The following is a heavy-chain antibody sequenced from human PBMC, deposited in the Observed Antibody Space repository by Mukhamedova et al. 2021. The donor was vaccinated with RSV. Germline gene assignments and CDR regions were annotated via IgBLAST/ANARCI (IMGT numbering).Heavy chain of an antibody. J-gene: IGHJ6*03. V-gene: IGHV3-48*02. Sequence: GLEWVSYISSSSSTIYYADSVKGRFTISRDNAKNSLYLQMNSLRDEDTAVYYCARDPGRNYYYYYMDVWGKGTTVTVSS. CDR2: ISSSSSTI. CDR3: ARDPGRNYYYYYMDV.